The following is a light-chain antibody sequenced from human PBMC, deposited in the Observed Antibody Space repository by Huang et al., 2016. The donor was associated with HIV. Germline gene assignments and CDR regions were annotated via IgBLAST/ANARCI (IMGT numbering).Light chain of an antibody. CDR3: QQRSNWPMYT. CDR1: QSVSSY. V-gene: IGKV3-11*01. Sequence: ELVLTQSPATLSLSPGERATLSCRASQSVSSYLAWYQQKPGQAPRLLIYDASNRDTGIPSRFRGSGSGTDFTLTISSLEPEDFAVYYCQQRSNWPMYTFGQGAKLEIK. J-gene: IGKJ2*01. CDR2: DAS.